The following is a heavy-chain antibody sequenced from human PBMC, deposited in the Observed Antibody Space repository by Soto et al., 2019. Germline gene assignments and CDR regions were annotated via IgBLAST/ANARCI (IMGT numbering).Heavy chain of an antibody. CDR1: GYTFTTYV. J-gene: IGHJ6*02. V-gene: IGHV1-3*01. CDR3: ARVGHYYYAVDV. CDR2: INAGNDNT. Sequence: XSVKGSCKASGYTFTTYVMHWVRQAPGQRLEWMGWINAGNDNTKYSQKFQGRVTITRDTSASTVYMELSSLSSEDTAVYYCARVGHYYYAVDVWGQGTTVTVSS. D-gene: IGHD3-10*01.